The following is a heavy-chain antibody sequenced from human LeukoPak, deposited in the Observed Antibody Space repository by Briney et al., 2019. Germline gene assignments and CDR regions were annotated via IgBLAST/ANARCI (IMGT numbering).Heavy chain of an antibody. D-gene: IGHD1-26*01. V-gene: IGHV3-48*01. CDR1: GFTFSSYG. Sequence: GGSLRLSCAASGFTFSSYGMNWVRQAPGKGLEWVSYISPSSSTIYYADSGKGRFTISRDNAKNSLYLQMNSLRAEDTALYYCARDGRGSYYDYYYYMDVWGKGTTVTVSS. CDR2: ISPSSSTI. J-gene: IGHJ6*03. CDR3: ARDGRGSYYDYYYYMDV.